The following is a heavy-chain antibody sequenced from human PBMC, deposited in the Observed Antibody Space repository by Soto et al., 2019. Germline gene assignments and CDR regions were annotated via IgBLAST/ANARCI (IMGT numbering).Heavy chain of an antibody. CDR3: ARAPAMVATWGGNWFAP. V-gene: IGHV4-4*02. CDR1: GGSISSSNW. J-gene: IGHJ5*02. D-gene: IGHD5-12*01. CDR2: IYHSGST. Sequence: QVQLQESGPGLVKPSGTLSLTCAVSGGSISSSNWWSWVRQPPGKGLEWIGEIYHSGSTNYNPSLQRGVTISVDKSMNQFSLKLSSVTAADTAVYYCARAPAMVATWGGNWFAPWGQGTLVTVSS.